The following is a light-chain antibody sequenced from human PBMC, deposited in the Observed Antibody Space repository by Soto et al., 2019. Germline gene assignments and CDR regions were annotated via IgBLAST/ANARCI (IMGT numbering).Light chain of an antibody. Sequence: QSALTQPASVSGSPGQSITISCTGTSYDVGGYNFVSCYQQHPGKAPKLMIYEVSHRPSGVSNRFSGSKSGNTASLTISGLQAEDEADYYCSSYTSSSTLVVFGGGTKLTVL. V-gene: IGLV2-14*01. CDR2: EVS. J-gene: IGLJ2*01. CDR3: SSYTSSSTLVV. CDR1: SYDVGGYNF.